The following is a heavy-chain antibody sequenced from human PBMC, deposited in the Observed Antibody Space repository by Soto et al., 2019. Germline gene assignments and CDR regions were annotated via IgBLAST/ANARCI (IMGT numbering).Heavy chain of an antibody. Sequence: XXSLRLSCAASGFTFSKTWMHWVRQAPGKGPEWVGRIKSIPDGGTADYAAPLKGRFTISRDDSRDTLFLKMNSLKTEDTAVYYCTTDTVCDYWGQGALVTVSS. V-gene: IGHV3-15*07. CDR2: IKSIPDGGTA. CDR3: TTDTVCDY. CDR1: GFTFSKTW. J-gene: IGHJ4*02. D-gene: IGHD3-16*01.